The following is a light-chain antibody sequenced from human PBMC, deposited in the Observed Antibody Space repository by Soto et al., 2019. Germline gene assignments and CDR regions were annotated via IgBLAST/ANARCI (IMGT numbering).Light chain of an antibody. Sequence: EIVMTQSPATLSVSPGERATLSCRASQSVSSNLAWYQQKPGQAPRLLIYGASTRATGIPARFSGSGSGTDFTLTIRRLEPEDFAVYYCQQYDSSPRTSGQGTKVDIK. CDR3: QQYDSSPRT. CDR1: QSVSSN. V-gene: IGKV3-15*01. J-gene: IGKJ1*01. CDR2: GAS.